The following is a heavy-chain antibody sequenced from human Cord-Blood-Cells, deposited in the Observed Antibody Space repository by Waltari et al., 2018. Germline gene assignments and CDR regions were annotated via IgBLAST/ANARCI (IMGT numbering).Heavy chain of an antibody. CDR3: ASSNYYGSGSYYNLFDY. CDR2: IIPIFGTA. Sequence: QVQLVQSGAEVKKPGSSVKVSCKASGGTFSSYAISWVRQAPGQGPEWMGGIIPIFGTANYAQKFQGRVTITADKSTSTAYMELSSLRSEDTAVYYCASSNYYGSGSYYNLFDYWGQGTLVTVSS. D-gene: IGHD3-10*01. CDR1: GGTFSSYA. J-gene: IGHJ4*02. V-gene: IGHV1-69*06.